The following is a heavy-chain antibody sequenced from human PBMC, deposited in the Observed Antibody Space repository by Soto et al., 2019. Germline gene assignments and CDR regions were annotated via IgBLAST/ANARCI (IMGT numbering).Heavy chain of an antibody. J-gene: IGHJ5*02. CDR2: IYYSGST. V-gene: IGHV4-31*03. CDR1: GGSISSGGYY. D-gene: IGHD4-4*01. Sequence: QVQLQESGPGLVKPSQTLSLTCTVSGGSISSGGYYWSWIRQHPGKGLEWIGYIYYSGSTYYNPSLKSRVTISVDTSKNQFSLKLSSVTAAATAVYYFARDVRNLHGNWFDPWGQGTLVTVSS. CDR3: ARDVRNLHGNWFDP.